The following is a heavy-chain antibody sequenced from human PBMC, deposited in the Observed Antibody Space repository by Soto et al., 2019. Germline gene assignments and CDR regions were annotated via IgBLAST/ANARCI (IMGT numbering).Heavy chain of an antibody. CDR2: ISYDGSNK. CDR1: GFTFSSYG. D-gene: IGHD6-19*01. CDR3: AKEHSSGNYYYYGMDV. Sequence: GGSLRLSCAASGFTFSSYGMHWVRQAPGKGLEWVAVISYDGSNKYYADSVKGRFTISRDNSKNTLYLQMNSLRAEDTAVYYCAKEHSSGNYYYYGMDVWGQGTTVTSP. V-gene: IGHV3-30*18. J-gene: IGHJ6*02.